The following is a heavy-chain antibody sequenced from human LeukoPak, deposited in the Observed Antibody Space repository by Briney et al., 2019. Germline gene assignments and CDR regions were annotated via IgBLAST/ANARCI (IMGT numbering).Heavy chain of an antibody. V-gene: IGHV3-20*04. Sequence: PGGSLRLSCAASGFTFEAYGMSWVCQAPGKGLEWVSYINWNGGTTDYADSVKGRFTISRDNAMSSLYLQMNSLRAEDTALYYCARDYGSGSYYNGIDNWGQGTLVSVSS. CDR3: ARDYGSGSYYNGIDN. CDR1: GFTFEAYG. D-gene: IGHD3-10*01. CDR2: INWNGGTT. J-gene: IGHJ4*02.